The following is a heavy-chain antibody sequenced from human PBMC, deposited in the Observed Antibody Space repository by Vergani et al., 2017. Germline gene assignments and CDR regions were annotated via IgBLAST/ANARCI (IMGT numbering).Heavy chain of an antibody. CDR2: ISGSGGST. V-gene: IGHV3-23*04. D-gene: IGHD3-10*01. J-gene: IGHJ4*02. CDR3: AKATSQWFVELLGSPFDY. CDR1: GFIFSSYA. Sequence: EVQLVESGGGLVQPGGSLRLSCAASGFIFSSYAMSWVRQAPGKGLEWVSAISGSGGSTYYADSVKGRFTISRDNSKNTLYLQMNSLRAEDTAVYYCAKATSQWFVELLGSPFDYWGQGTLVTVSS.